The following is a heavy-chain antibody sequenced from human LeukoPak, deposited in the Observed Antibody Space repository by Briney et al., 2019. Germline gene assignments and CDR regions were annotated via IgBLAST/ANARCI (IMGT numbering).Heavy chain of an antibody. CDR1: GGSISSGGYY. CDR3: ARDSILEGDLHFDY. Sequence: PSQTLSLTCTVSGGSISSGGYYWSWIRQHPGKGLEWIGYIYYSGSTYYNPSLKSRVTISVDTSKNQFSLKLSSVTAADTAVYYCARDSILEGDLHFDYWGQGTLVTVSS. D-gene: IGHD2-21*02. J-gene: IGHJ4*02. V-gene: IGHV4-31*03. CDR2: IYYSGST.